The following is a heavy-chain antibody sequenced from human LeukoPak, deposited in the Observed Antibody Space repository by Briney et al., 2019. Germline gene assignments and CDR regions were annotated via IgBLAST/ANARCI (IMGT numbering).Heavy chain of an antibody. CDR3: AKSGSHSYFDY. Sequence: GGSLRLSCAASGFTFSNAWMSWVRQAPGKGLEWVSVIYSGGSTYYADSVKGRFTISRDNSKNTLYLQMNSLRAEDTAIYYCAKSGSHSYFDYWGQGTLVTVSS. CDR2: IYSGGST. V-gene: IGHV3-66*01. J-gene: IGHJ4*02. D-gene: IGHD1-26*01. CDR1: GFTFSNAW.